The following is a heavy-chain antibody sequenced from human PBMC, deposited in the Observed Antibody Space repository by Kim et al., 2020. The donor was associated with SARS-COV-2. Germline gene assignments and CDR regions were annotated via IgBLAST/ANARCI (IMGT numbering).Heavy chain of an antibody. J-gene: IGHJ5*02. V-gene: IGHV4-38-2*02. CDR2: IYHSGST. D-gene: IGHD3-22*01. CDR3: ASDYYDSSGYGWFDP. CDR1: GYSISSGYY. Sequence: SETLSLTCTVSGYSISSGYYWGWIRQPPGKGLEWIGSIYHSGSTYYNPSLKSRVTISVDTSKNQFSLKLSSVTAADTAVYYCASDYYDSSGYGWFDPWGQGTLVTVSS.